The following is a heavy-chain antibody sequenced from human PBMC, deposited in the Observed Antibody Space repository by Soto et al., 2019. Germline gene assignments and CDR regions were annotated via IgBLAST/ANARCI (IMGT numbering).Heavy chain of an antibody. CDR1: GFSLSTSGVG. CDR3: AHAAGSSYEGWFDP. CDR2: IYWDDDK. J-gene: IGHJ5*02. V-gene: IGHV2-5*02. D-gene: IGHD6-13*01. Sequence: QITLKESGPTLVKPTQTLTLTCTFSGFSLSTSGVGVGWIRQPPGKALEWLALIYWDDDKRYSQSLKSRLTITKDTSKNQVVLTMTNMYPVDTATYYCAHAAGSSYEGWFDPWGQGTLVTVSS.